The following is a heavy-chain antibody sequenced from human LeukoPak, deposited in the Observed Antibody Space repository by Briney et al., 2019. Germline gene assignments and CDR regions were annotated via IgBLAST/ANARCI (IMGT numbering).Heavy chain of an antibody. D-gene: IGHD2-8*01. CDR3: ARLNGGP. Sequence: PGGSLRLSCAASGFTFSSYAMSWVRQAPGKGLEWIGYIYFTGSTTYNPSFKSRVTIALDTSKNQFSLQLSSVTAADTAVYYCARLNGGPWGQGILVTVSS. CDR1: GFTFSSYA. J-gene: IGHJ5*02. V-gene: IGHV4-59*08. CDR2: IYFTGST.